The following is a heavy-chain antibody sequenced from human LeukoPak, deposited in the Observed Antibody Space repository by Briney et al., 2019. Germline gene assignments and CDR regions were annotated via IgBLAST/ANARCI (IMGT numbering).Heavy chain of an antibody. CDR1: GFTFSSFG. J-gene: IGHJ4*02. CDR2: IGYTGTDT. Sequence: GGSLRLSCAASGFTFSSFGMHWVRQAPGEGLEWVAYIGYTGTDTYYADSVKGRFTISRDNSKNTVHLQVNSLRAADTALYSCARDLTERKYYIAYWGEGTLVTVSS. D-gene: IGHD2-8*02. CDR3: ARDLTERKYYIAY. V-gene: IGHV3-30*02.